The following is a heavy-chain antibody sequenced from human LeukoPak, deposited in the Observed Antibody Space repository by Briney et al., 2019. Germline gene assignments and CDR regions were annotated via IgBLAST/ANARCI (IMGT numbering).Heavy chain of an antibody. J-gene: IGHJ4*02. D-gene: IGHD1-26*01. V-gene: IGHV1-18*01. CDR3: ARDHRYSGSYNPFDY. Sequence: GASVKVSCKASGYTFTSYGISWVRQAPGQGLEWMGWISAYNGNTNYAQKLQGRVTMTTDTSTSTAYMGLRSLRSDDTAVYYCARDHRYSGSYNPFDYWGQGTLVTVSS. CDR2: ISAYNGNT. CDR1: GYTFTSYG.